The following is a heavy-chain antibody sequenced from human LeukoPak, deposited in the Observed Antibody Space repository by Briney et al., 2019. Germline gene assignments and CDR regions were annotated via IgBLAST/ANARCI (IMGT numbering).Heavy chain of an antibody. CDR1: GYTFTGYY. CDR2: INPNSGGT. J-gene: IGHJ4*02. V-gene: IGHV1-2*02. D-gene: IGHD6-19*01. CDR3: ARAPTRYSSGSLIGY. Sequence: ASVKVSCKASGYTFTGYYMHWVRQAPGQGLEWMGWINPNSGGTNYAQKFLGRVTMTRDTSISTAYMELSRLRSDDTAVYYCARAPTRYSSGSLIGYWGQGTLVTVSS.